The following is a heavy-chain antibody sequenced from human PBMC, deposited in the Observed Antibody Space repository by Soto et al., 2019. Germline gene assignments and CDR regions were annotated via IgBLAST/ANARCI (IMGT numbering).Heavy chain of an antibody. V-gene: IGHV4-30-4*01. CDR1: GGSISSGDYY. D-gene: IGHD1-26*01. CDR2: IYYSGST. J-gene: IGHJ4*02. Sequence: QVQLQESGPGLVKPSQTLSLTCTVSGGSISSGDYYWSWIRQPPGKGLEWIGYIYYSGSTYYNPSLKSRVNISVDTAQNQFPLKLRSVTAADTGVDYCARDLEGATPDYWGQGTLVTVSS. CDR3: ARDLEGATPDY.